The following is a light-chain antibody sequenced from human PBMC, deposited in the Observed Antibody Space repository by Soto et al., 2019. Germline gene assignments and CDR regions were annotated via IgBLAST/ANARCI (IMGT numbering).Light chain of an antibody. CDR1: QSVSSY. Sequence: EIVLTQSPATLSLSPGERATLSCRASQSVSSYLAWYQQKPGQAPRLLIYDASNRATGIPARFSGSGSGTDFTITISSLEPEDFAVYYCQQRSNGPPYTFGQGTKLEIK. J-gene: IGKJ2*01. CDR3: QQRSNGPPYT. CDR2: DAS. V-gene: IGKV3-11*01.